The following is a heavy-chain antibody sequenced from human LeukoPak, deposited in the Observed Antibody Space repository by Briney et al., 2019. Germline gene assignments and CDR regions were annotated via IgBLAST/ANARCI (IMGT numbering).Heavy chain of an antibody. J-gene: IGHJ4*02. D-gene: IGHD2-8*02. CDR3: VRGQEVVYTPTFDY. Sequence: GGSLRLSCAASGFTFSDYYMTWIRQAPGKGLEWVSYISSTGIYTNYADSVTGRFTISRDNSKNSLYLQMSNLRPEDTAVYYCVRGQEVVYTPTFDYWGQGVLVTVSS. CDR2: ISSTGIYT. V-gene: IGHV3-11*06. CDR1: GFTFSDYY.